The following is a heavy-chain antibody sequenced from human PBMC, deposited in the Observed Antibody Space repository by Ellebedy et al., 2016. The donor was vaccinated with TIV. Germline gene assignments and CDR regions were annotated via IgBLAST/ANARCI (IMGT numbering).Heavy chain of an antibody. D-gene: IGHD3-22*01. CDR1: GFIFSSYG. CDR3: SKGGIGYYYDSSGSNY. V-gene: IGHV3-30*18. Sequence: PGGSLRLSCVASGFIFSSYGMHGVRQAPGKGLEWVAVIAYDGSNKYYADSVKGRFTISRDNSKNTLYLQMNILRAEYTAMYYFSKGGIGYYYDSSGSNYWGQGILFTVSS. CDR2: IAYDGSNK. J-gene: IGHJ4*02.